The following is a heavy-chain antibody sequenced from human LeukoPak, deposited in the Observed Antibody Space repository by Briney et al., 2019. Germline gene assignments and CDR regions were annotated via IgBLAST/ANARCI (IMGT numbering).Heavy chain of an antibody. Sequence: SETLSLTCTVSGGSISSYYWSWIRQPAGKGLEWIGRIYTSGSTNYNPSLKSRVTMSVDTSKNQFSLKLSSVTAADTAVYYCARELIAAAGTFWFDPWGQGTLVTVSS. CDR3: ARELIAAAGTFWFDP. J-gene: IGHJ5*02. CDR1: GGSISSYY. CDR2: IYTSGST. V-gene: IGHV4-4*07. D-gene: IGHD6-13*01.